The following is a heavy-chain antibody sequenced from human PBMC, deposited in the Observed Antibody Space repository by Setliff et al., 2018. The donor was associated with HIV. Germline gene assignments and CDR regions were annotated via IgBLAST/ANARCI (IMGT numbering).Heavy chain of an antibody. CDR3: ARRDGYSYGFYFDY. Sequence: PSETLSLTCTVSGGSISSGGYYWSWIRQPPGKGLEWIGTIYYSGSTYYNPSLKSRLTISVDTSKNQFSLKLSSVTAADTAVYYCARRDGYSYGFYFDYWGQGTLVTVSS. CDR2: IYYSGST. V-gene: IGHV4-39*01. CDR1: GGSISSGGYY. J-gene: IGHJ4*02. D-gene: IGHD5-18*01.